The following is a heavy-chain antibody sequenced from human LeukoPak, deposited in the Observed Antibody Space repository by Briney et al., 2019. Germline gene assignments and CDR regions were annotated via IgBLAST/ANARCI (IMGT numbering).Heavy chain of an antibody. CDR3: ARSRQASGLFNS. CDR2: IYDRGPA. V-gene: IGHV4-30-2*06. Sequence: SQTLSLTCTISGGSVNSGGYYWSWIRQSPGKGLEWIGCIYDRGPAYYNPSLKSRFTISVDRPKNQFFLNVTSLTAADTAVYFCARSRQASGLFNSWGQGTLVVVSS. J-gene: IGHJ5*01. D-gene: IGHD3-10*01. CDR1: GGSVNSGGYY.